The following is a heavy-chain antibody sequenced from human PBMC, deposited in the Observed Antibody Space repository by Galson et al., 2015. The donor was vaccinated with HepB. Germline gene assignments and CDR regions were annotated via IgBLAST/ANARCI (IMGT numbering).Heavy chain of an antibody. D-gene: IGHD3-22*01. CDR1: GFTFSTYA. CDR3: AKFMVTYYYDSSGYYYGAFDY. V-gene: IGHV3-23*01. CDR2: ISGSSGST. Sequence: SLRLSCAASGFTFSTYAMSWVRQAPGKGLEWVSAISGSSGSTYYADSVKGRFTISRDNSKNTLYLQMNILRAEDTAVYYCAKFMVTYYYDSSGYYYGAFDYWGQGTLVTLSS. J-gene: IGHJ4*02.